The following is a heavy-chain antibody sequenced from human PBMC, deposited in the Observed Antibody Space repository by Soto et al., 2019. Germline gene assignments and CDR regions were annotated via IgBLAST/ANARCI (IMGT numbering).Heavy chain of an antibody. Sequence: EVQLVESGGGLVQPGGSLRLSCAVSAFTVSDAYLSWVRQAPGKGLEWVSIIYSGGSTYYADSVKGRFTISRDNSKNTLYLKRSSPRAEASAVYYCEAYGSGCYYRAFDYWGQGTLVTVSS. V-gene: IGHV3-66*01. CDR2: IYSGGST. D-gene: IGHD3-10*01. J-gene: IGHJ4*02. CDR1: AFTVSDAY. CDR3: EAYGSGCYYRAFDY.